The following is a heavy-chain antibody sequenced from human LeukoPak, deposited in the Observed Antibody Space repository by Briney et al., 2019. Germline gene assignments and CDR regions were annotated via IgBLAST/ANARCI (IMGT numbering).Heavy chain of an antibody. D-gene: IGHD3-22*01. Sequence: GASVKVSCKASGHTFTSYDINWVRQATGQGLEWMGWMNPNSGNTGYAQKFQGRVTMTRNTPISAAYMELSSLRSEDTAVYYCARVLVFYDSSGYRYYFDYWGQGTLVTVSS. V-gene: IGHV1-8*01. CDR2: MNPNSGNT. J-gene: IGHJ4*02. CDR1: GHTFTSYD. CDR3: ARVLVFYDSSGYRYYFDY.